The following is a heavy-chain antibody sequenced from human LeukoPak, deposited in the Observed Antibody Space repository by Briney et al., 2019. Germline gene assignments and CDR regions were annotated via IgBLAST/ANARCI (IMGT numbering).Heavy chain of an antibody. CDR3: ARDSYYDSSGYRFDY. V-gene: IGHV4-34*01. Sequence: SETLSLTCAVYGGSFSGYYWSWIRQPPGKGLEWIGEINHSGSTNYNPPLKSRVTISVDTSKNQFSLKLSSVTAADTAVYYCARDSYYDSSGYRFDYWGQGTLVTVSS. CDR1: GGSFSGYY. J-gene: IGHJ4*02. CDR2: INHSGST. D-gene: IGHD3-22*01.